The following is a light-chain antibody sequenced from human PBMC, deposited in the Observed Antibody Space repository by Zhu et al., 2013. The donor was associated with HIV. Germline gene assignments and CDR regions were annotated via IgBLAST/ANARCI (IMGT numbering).Light chain of an antibody. CDR1: QNIDSY. CDR3: LQSNSYPRT. V-gene: IGKV1-17*01. CDR2: AAS. J-gene: IGKJ2*02. Sequence: DIQMTQSPSSLSASVGDRVTITCRASQNIDSYLHWYQQKPGKAPNFLIYAASSLPTGVPSRFSGSGSGTDFTLTISSLQPEDFATYYCLQSNSYPRTFGQGTRLEIK.